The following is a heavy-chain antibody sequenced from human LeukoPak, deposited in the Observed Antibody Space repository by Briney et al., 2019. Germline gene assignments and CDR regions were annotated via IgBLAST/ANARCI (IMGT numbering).Heavy chain of an antibody. CDR3: ARDLHIVVVPTTPGF. CDR2: IQQDGSEK. D-gene: IGHD2-2*01. J-gene: IGHJ4*02. V-gene: IGHV3-7*03. CDR1: GFTFSNYW. Sequence: GGSLRLSCAASGFTFSNYWMSWVRQASGKGLEWVANIQQDGSEKYYVDSVKGRFTISRDNAKNSLYLQMNSLRAEDTAVYYCARDLHIVVVPTTPGFWGQGTLVTVSS.